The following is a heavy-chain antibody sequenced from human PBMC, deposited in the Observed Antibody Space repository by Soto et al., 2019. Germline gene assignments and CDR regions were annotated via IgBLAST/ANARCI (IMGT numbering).Heavy chain of an antibody. V-gene: IGHV4-59*08. CDR2: IYYSGST. Sequence: SETLSLTCTVSGGSISSYYWSWIRQPPGKGLEWIGYIYYSGSTNYNPSLKSRVTISVDTSKNQFSLKLSSVTAADTAVYYCARRYGGTLDDWGQGTLVTVSS. CDR3: ARRYGGTLDD. J-gene: IGHJ4*02. D-gene: IGHD4-17*01. CDR1: GGSISSYY.